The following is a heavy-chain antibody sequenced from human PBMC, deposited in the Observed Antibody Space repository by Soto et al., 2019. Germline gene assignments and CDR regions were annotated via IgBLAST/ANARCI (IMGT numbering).Heavy chain of an antibody. J-gene: IGHJ4*02. CDR1: GFIFSNYW. Sequence: GGSLRLSCVASGFIFSNYWMSWVRQAPGKGLEWVANTNEDGSEKFCVDSLKGRFTISRDNAKNSLYLQMNSLRAEDTAVYFCARGGLAYSESAYWCQGTLVTVSS. CDR3: ARGGLAYSESAY. V-gene: IGHV3-7*01. CDR2: TNEDGSEK. D-gene: IGHD4-4*01.